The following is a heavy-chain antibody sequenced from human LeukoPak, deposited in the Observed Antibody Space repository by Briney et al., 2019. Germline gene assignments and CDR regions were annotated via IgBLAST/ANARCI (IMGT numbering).Heavy chain of an antibody. CDR3: ARSESSYDILTGYYGSYFDY. CDR1: GGSISSYY. D-gene: IGHD3-9*01. CDR2: IYYSGST. J-gene: IGHJ4*02. Sequence: PSETLSLTCTVSGGSISSYYWGWIRQPPGKGLEWIGSIYYSGSTYYNPSLKSRVTISVDTSKNQFSLKLSSVTAADTAVYYCARSESSYDILTGYYGSYFDYWGQGTLVTVSS. V-gene: IGHV4-39*07.